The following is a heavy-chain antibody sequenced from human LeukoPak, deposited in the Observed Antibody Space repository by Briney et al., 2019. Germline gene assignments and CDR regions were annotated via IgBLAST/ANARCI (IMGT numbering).Heavy chain of an antibody. CDR2: IYYSGST. Sequence: SETLSLTCTVSGGSISSSSSYWGGIRQPPGRGLGWFGSIYYSGSTYYNPSLKSRVTISVDTSKNQFSLKLSSVTAADTAVYYCARQGRFLEWLLFGYFDYWGQGTLVTVSS. V-gene: IGHV4-39*01. CDR3: ARQGRFLEWLLFGYFDY. CDR1: GGSISSSSSY. J-gene: IGHJ4*02. D-gene: IGHD3-3*01.